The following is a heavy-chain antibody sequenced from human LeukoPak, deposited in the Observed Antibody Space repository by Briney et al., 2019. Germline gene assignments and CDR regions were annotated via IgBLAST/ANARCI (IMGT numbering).Heavy chain of an antibody. CDR2: ITKDGSDK. J-gene: IGHJ6*03. Sequence: PGRSLRLSCEASGFMFSRYVMHWVRQAPGKGLEWVALITKDGSDKYYVESVKGHFTISRDTSKNTLFLQMNSLRGEDSGVYFCARQGGSLNYHYNYLDVWGNGTTVTVSS. CDR3: ARQGGSLNYHYNYLDV. CDR1: GFMFSRYV. D-gene: IGHD6-25*01. V-gene: IGHV3-30*01.